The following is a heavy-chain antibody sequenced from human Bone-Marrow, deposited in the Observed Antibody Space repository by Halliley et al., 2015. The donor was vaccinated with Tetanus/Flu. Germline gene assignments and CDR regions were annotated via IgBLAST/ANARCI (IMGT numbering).Heavy chain of an antibody. CDR2: IDHSGDA. V-gene: IGHV4-34*01. J-gene: IGHJ6*02. CDR3: ARGGRTLLRGVDYYGLDV. Sequence: TLSLTCAVYGGASTGYYWSWIRQTPGKGLEWIGEIDHSGDASYNPSLRSRVTISADPSKNEFSLKLTSVTAADTGVFYCARGGRTLLRGVDYYGLDVWGQGTTVTASS. D-gene: IGHD3-10*01. CDR1: GGASTGYY.